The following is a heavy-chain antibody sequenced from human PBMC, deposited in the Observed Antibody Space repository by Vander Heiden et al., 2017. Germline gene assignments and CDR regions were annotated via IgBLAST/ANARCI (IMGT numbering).Heavy chain of an antibody. J-gene: IGHJ4*02. V-gene: IGHV4-34*01. CDR2: TNHSGST. CDR3: ARGENYYDITGYYCSRIYYFDY. D-gene: IGHD3-22*01. Sequence: QVQLQQWGAGLLKPSETLSLTCAVYGGSFSGYYGSWIRQPPGKGLEWIGETNHSGSTNYNPSLKSRVTISVDTSKNQFSLKLSSVTAADTAVYYCARGENYYDITGYYCSRIYYFDYWGQGTLVTVSS. CDR1: GGSFSGYY.